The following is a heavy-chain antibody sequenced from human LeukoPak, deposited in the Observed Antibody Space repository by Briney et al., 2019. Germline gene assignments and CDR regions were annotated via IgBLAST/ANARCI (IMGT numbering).Heavy chain of an antibody. D-gene: IGHD3-10*01. V-gene: IGHV3-7*01. J-gene: IGHJ3*02. CDR2: IKQDGSEK. CDR1: GFTFSSYW. Sequence: GGSLRLSCAASGFTFSSYWMSWVRQAPGKGLEWVANIKQDGSEKYYVDSVKGRFTISRDNAKNSLYLQMNSLRAEDTAVYCCATDLLWFGELDAFDIWGQGTMVTVSS. CDR3: ATDLLWFGELDAFDI.